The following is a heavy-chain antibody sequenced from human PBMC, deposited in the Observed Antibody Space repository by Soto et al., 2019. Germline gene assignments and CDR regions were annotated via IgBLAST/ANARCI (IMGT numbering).Heavy chain of an antibody. D-gene: IGHD5-12*01. CDR3: SKVHGSQTEFDH. CDR2: VYPPDSDT. V-gene: IGHV5-51*03. J-gene: IGHJ4*02. Sequence: EVQLVQSGAEVKKPGESLKISWQISGYPFTTYWIGWVRQMPVKGLEWMGKVYPPDSDTRYSPSFQGQVTMSVDKSIRTAYLPWSSLKASDTAMCSCSKVHGSQTEFDHWGKGTLVTVSS. CDR1: GYPFTTYW.